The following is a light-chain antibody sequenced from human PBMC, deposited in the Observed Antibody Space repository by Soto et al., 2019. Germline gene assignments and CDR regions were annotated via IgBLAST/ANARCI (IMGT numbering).Light chain of an antibody. V-gene: IGKV1-39*01. Sequence: DIQMTQTPPSLSLSVGERVTITCRASQDISNSLNWYQQKPGKSPRALMYGASSLESGVPSRFRGRRSGTDFTLSIRSLQPEDFTTYCCQQTYSTPYSFGPGTSLRIK. CDR2: GAS. J-gene: IGKJ2*01. CDR1: QDISNS. CDR3: QQTYSTPYS.